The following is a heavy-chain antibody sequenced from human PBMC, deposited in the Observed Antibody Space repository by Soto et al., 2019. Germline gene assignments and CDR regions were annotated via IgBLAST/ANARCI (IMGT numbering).Heavy chain of an antibody. Sequence: ASVKVSCKTSGYTFSNYVITWVLQAPGQPLEWLGWISLYSDGTSYAQKFRGRVSMTTDTSTTTAYMELRSLRSDDTAVYYCARVVPGAEAWFGPWGQGTLVTVSS. CDR3: ARVVPGAEAWFGP. J-gene: IGHJ5*02. CDR2: ISLYSDGT. CDR1: GYTFSNYV. V-gene: IGHV1-18*01.